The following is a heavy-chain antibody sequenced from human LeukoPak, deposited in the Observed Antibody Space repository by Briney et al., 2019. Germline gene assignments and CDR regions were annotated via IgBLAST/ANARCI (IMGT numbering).Heavy chain of an antibody. CDR3: GRVRHSYYYYGMDV. J-gene: IGHJ6*02. Sequence: PGGSLRLSCAASGFTVSSNYMSWVRQAPGKGLEWVSVIYSGGSTYYADSVKGRFTISRDNSKNTLYLQMNSLRAEDTAVYYCGRVRHSYYYYGMDVWGQGTTVTVSS. CDR1: GFTVSSNY. CDR2: IYSGGST. V-gene: IGHV3-66*01. D-gene: IGHD2-21*01.